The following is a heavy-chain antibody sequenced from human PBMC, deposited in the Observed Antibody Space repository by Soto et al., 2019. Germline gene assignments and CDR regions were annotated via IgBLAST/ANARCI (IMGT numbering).Heavy chain of an antibody. CDR3: VRSGMSWRYWFDP. J-gene: IGHJ5*02. Sequence: SEAFSLTCPVLGGFIRRYYWSWIRQPPGKGLEWIGYIYYSGSTDYNPSLKSRVTISVDTSRNQFSLKLNSVTAADTAVYYCVRSGMSWRYWFDPWGQGIPVTVSS. CDR2: IYYSGST. V-gene: IGHV4-59*01. CDR1: GGFIRRYY. D-gene: IGHD6-25*01.